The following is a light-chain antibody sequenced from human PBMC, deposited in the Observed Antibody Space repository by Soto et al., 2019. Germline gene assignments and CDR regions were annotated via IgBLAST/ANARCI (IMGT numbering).Light chain of an antibody. J-gene: IGKJ2*01. CDR1: QSISSW. Sequence: DIQMTQSPSTLSASVGDRVTITCRASQSISSWLAWYQQKPGKAPKLLIYKASSLESGDSSRFRDRGSGTEFTLTMSRQQPADVATYYGQQYNSYSFTFGEGTKLEI. V-gene: IGKV1-5*03. CDR2: KAS. CDR3: QQYNSYSFT.